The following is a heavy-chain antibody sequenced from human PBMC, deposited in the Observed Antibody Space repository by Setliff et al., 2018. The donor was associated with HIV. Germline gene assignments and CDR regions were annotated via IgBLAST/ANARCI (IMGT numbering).Heavy chain of an antibody. CDR1: GFTFSSYW. CDR2: IKQEGSEK. D-gene: IGHD6-19*01. CDR3: ARNGPHGSGWYNYFDF. V-gene: IGHV3-7*01. Sequence: PGGSLRLSCAASGFTFSSYWMSWVRQAPGKGLEWVANIKQEGSEKNYVDSVKGRFTISRDNAKNSLYLQMNSLSVEDTAVYYCARNGPHGSGWYNYFDFWGQGTLVTVSS. J-gene: IGHJ4*02.